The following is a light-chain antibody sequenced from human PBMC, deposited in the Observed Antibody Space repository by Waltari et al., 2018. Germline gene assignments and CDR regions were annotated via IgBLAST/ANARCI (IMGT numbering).Light chain of an antibody. CDR3: QQSSIMPWT. CDR2: GAS. CDR1: QGVVYTSSNQNY. J-gene: IGKJ1*01. Sequence: DIVMTQSPDSLAVSLGERATINGKSSQGVVYTSSNQNYLARYRLKSGQPPELHIYGASARESGVPDRFSGSGSATNCTLTIRSLQAEDVAVYYCQQSSIMPWTFCQGTKVEIK. V-gene: IGKV4-1*01.